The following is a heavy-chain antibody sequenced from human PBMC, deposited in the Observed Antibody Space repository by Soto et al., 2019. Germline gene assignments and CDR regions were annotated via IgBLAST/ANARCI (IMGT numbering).Heavy chain of an antibody. CDR3: ARLPTPLYYYYGMDV. CDR2: INPNSGGT. Sequence: ASVKVSCKASGYTFTSYYLHWVRQAPGQGPEWMGWINPNSGGTNSAQKFQGRVTMTRDTSISTAFLELSRLRSDDTAVYYCARLPTPLYYYYGMDVWGQGTTVTVSS. V-gene: IGHV1-2*02. CDR1: GYTFTSYY. J-gene: IGHJ6*02.